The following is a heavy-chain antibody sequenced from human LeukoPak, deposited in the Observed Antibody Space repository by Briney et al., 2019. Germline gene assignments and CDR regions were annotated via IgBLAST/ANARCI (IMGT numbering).Heavy chain of an antibody. D-gene: IGHD2-2*01. CDR1: GFTFSSYA. CDR3: AEDQQLQPFHY. Sequence: QTGGSLRLSCAASGFTFSSYAMSWVRQAPGKGLEWVSAISGSGGSTYYADSVKGRFTISRDNSKNTLFLQMNSLRAEDTSVYYCAEDQQLQPFHYLGQGTLVTVSS. CDR2: ISGSGGST. V-gene: IGHV3-23*01. J-gene: IGHJ4*02.